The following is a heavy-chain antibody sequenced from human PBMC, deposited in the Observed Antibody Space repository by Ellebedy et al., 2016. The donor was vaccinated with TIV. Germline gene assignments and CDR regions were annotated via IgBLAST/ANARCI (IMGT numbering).Heavy chain of an antibody. V-gene: IGHV3-49*03. CDR3: SRDGETIVVPAARPFDL. J-gene: IGHJ5*02. D-gene: IGHD2-2*02. CDR2: IRSKIHGGAT. CDR1: GFTFGDYA. Sequence: GESLKISCTTSGFTFGDYAMSWFRQAPGKGLEWVGFIRSKIHGGATEYVASVKGRFTISRDDSKSIAYLQMDSLKTEDTAVYYFSRDGETIVVPAARPFDLWGQGTLVIVSS.